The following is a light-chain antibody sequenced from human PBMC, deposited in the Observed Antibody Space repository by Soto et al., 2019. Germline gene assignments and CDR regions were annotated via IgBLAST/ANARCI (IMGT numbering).Light chain of an antibody. V-gene: IGLV2-14*01. J-gene: IGLJ1*01. CDR2: EVS. CDR3: CSYVSSKTYV. CDR1: RTDVGGYNF. Sequence: QSVLIQPPSASGSPGQSITISCTGTRTDVGGYNFVSWYQQHPGKAPKLIIYEVSNRPSGVSNRFSGSKSDNTASLTISGLQAEDEADYYCCSYVSSKTYVFGTGTKVTVL.